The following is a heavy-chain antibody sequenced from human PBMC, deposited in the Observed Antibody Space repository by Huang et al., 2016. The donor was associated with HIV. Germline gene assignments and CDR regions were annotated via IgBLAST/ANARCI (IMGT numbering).Heavy chain of an antibody. V-gene: IGHV4-61*09. CDR1: GDSMSSGLYY. J-gene: IGHJ5*02. CDR3: ARDFFRANSNNWFDP. CDR2: IETTGRT. D-gene: IGHD3-3*01. Sequence: QVQLQESGPGLVKPSQTLSLTCHVSGDSMSSGLYYCSWIRQPAGKGLEWIGLIETTGRTTNNPSLKSRVTIPIDTSKSQFSLKLTSVTAADTAVYYCARDFFRANSNNWFDPWGQGTLVAVSS.